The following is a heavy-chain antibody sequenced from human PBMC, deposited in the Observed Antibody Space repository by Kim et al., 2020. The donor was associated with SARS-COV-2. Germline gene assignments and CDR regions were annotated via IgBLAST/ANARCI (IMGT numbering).Heavy chain of an antibody. J-gene: IGHJ5*02. D-gene: IGHD6-13*01. Sequence: QGRVTITADESTSTAYMELSSLRSEDTAVYYCARDLKGSSSWYSFGWFDPWGQGTLVTVSS. V-gene: IGHV1-69*01. CDR3: ARDLKGSSSWYSFGWFDP.